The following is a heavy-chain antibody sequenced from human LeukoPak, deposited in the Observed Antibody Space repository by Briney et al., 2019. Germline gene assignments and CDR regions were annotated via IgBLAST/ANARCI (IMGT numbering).Heavy chain of an antibody. CDR2: IWYDGSNK. CDR1: GFTFSSYG. Sequence: PGRSLRLSCAASGFTFSSYGMHWVRQAPGKGLEWVAVIWYDGSNKYYADSVKGRFTISRDNSKNTLYLQMNSLRAEDTAVYYCARGAKLGVWYGMDVWGQGTTVTVSS. D-gene: IGHD2-21*01. V-gene: IGHV3-33*01. CDR3: ARGAKLGVWYGMDV. J-gene: IGHJ6*02.